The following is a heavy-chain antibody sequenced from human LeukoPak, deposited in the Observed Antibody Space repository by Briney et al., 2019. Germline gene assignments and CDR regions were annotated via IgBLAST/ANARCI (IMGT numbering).Heavy chain of an antibody. CDR1: GFTFSSYS. CDR2: IKQDGSEK. CDR3: ARALVDY. V-gene: IGHV3-7*01. J-gene: IGHJ4*02. Sequence: GGSLRLSCAASGFTFSSYSMNWVRQAPGKGLEWVANIKQDGSEKYYVDSVKGRFTISRDNAKNSQYLQMNSLRAEDTAVYYCARALVDYWGQGTLVTVSS.